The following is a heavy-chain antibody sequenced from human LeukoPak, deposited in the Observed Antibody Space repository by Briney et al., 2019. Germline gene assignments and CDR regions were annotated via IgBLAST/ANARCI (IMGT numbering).Heavy chain of an antibody. J-gene: IGHJ4*02. V-gene: IGHV1-69*01. CDR2: IIPIFGTA. CDR1: GGTFSSYA. Sequence: SVKVSCTASGGTFSSYAISWVRQAPGQGLEWMGGIIPIFGTANYAQKFQGRVTITADESTSTAYMELSSLRSEDTAVYYCARSDPYSVAGLDYWGQGTLVTVSS. D-gene: IGHD6-19*01. CDR3: ARSDPYSVAGLDY.